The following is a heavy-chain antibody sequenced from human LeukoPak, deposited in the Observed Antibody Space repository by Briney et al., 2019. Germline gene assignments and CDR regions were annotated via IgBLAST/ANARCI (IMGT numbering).Heavy chain of an antibody. CDR2: IYYSGST. Sequence: SETLSLTCTVSGGSISSYYWSWIRQPPGKGLEWIGYIYYSGSTNYNPSLKSRVTISVDTSKNQFSLKLSSVTAADTAVYYCATCSSCHTEGGYYFDYWGQGTLVTVSS. CDR1: GGSISSYY. V-gene: IGHV4-59*08. CDR3: ATCSSCHTEGGYYFDY. D-gene: IGHD6-13*01. J-gene: IGHJ4*02.